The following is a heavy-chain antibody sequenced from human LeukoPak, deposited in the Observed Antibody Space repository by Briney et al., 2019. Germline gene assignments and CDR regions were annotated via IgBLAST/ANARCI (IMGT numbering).Heavy chain of an antibody. J-gene: IGHJ4*02. CDR2: INSDGSST. Sequence: GSLRLSCAASGFTFSSYWMHWVRQAPGKGLVWVSRINSDGSSTSYADSVKGRFTISRDNAKNSLYLQMNSLRAEDTAVYYCARVGILYYDSSGGLDYWGQGTLVTVSS. V-gene: IGHV3-74*01. D-gene: IGHD3-22*01. CDR1: GFTFSSYW. CDR3: ARVGILYYDSSGGLDY.